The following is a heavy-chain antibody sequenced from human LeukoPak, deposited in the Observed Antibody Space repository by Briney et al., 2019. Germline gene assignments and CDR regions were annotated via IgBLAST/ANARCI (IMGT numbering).Heavy chain of an antibody. V-gene: IGHV3-74*01. CDR1: GFTFNNYW. Sequence: GGSLRLSCAASGFTFNNYWIHWVRQVPGKGLVWVPRINSDGSGTSYADSVKGRFTISRDNAKNTLYLQMNSLRAEDTAVYYCAKKSAVAGTAIWDYWGQGTLVTVSS. CDR3: AKKSAVAGTAIWDY. J-gene: IGHJ4*02. CDR2: INSDGSGT. D-gene: IGHD6-19*01.